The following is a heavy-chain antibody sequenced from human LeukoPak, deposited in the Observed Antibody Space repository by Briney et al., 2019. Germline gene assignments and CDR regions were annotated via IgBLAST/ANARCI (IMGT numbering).Heavy chain of an antibody. CDR2: ISSSGSTI. D-gene: IGHD3-10*02. V-gene: IGHV3-48*04. CDR3: AELGITMIGGV. Sequence: GGSLRLSCVVSGFTFTSYWMSWVRQAPGKGLEWVSYISSSGSTIYYADSVKGRFTISRDNAKNSLYLQMNSLRAEDTAVYYCAELGITMIGGVWGKGTTVTISS. J-gene: IGHJ6*04. CDR1: GFTFTSYW.